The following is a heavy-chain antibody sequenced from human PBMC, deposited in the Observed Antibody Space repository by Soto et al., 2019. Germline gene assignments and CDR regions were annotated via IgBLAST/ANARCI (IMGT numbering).Heavy chain of an antibody. Sequence: EVQLLESGGGLVQPGGSLRLSCAASGFTFSSYAMSWVRQAPGKGLEWVSAISGSGGSTYYADSVKGRFTISRDNSKNTLYLQMNSLRAEDTAVYYCAEGYGSTPYCFDYWGQGTLVTVSS. V-gene: IGHV3-23*01. CDR2: ISGSGGST. D-gene: IGHD3-10*01. J-gene: IGHJ4*02. CDR1: GFTFSSYA. CDR3: AEGYGSTPYCFDY.